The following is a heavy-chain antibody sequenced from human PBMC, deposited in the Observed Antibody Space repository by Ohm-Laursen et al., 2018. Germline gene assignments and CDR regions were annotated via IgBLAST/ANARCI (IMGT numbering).Heavy chain of an antibody. D-gene: IGHD6-19*01. Sequence: GSLRLSCAASGFTFSSYDMHWVRQATGKGLEWVSAIGTAGDTYYPGSVKGRFTISRENAKNSLYFQMNSLRAGDTAVYYCAKDRSGWSYYYYGMDVWGQGTTVTVSS. V-gene: IGHV3-13*01. CDR1: GFTFSSYD. J-gene: IGHJ6*02. CDR2: IGTAGDT. CDR3: AKDRSGWSYYYYGMDV.